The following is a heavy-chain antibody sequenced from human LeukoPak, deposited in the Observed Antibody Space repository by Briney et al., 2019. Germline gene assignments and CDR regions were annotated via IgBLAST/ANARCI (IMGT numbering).Heavy chain of an antibody. D-gene: IGHD3-10*01. J-gene: IGHJ4*02. CDR2: SYYSGST. V-gene: IGHV4-39*01. CDR1: GGSVSSGSYY. CDR3: ARHEGGGWRFGELQPYHFDY. Sequence: PSETLSLTCTVSGGSVSSGSYYWGWIRQPPGKGLEWIGSSYYSGSTYYNPSLKSRVTISVDTSKNQFSLKLSSVTAADTAVYYCARHEGGGWRFGELQPYHFDYWGQGTLVTVSS.